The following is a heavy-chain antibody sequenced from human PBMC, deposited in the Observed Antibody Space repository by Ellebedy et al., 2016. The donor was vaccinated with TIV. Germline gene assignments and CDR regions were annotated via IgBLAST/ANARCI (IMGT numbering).Heavy chain of an antibody. Sequence: GESLKISXAASGFTFSNAWMSWVRQAPGKGLEWVALIWYDESNEFYADSVKGRFTISRDNSKNTLYLQMNNLRVEDTALYFCVRGEPIADFWGQGTLVTVSS. V-gene: IGHV3-33*08. CDR3: VRGEPIADF. CDR1: GFTFSNAW. D-gene: IGHD1-26*01. CDR2: IWYDESNE. J-gene: IGHJ4*02.